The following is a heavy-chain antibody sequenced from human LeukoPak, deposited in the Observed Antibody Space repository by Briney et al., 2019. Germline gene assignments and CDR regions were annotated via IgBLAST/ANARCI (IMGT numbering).Heavy chain of an antibody. CDR1: GYTFTRYG. Sequence: SVKVSCKASGYTFTRYGISGVPQAPGQGVERMGWISAYKGNTTSPQKLQGRVTMTTDTSTSTAYMELRSLRSDDTAVYYCARAYGDHTGFDHWGQGTLVTVSS. V-gene: IGHV1-18*01. J-gene: IGHJ5*02. CDR2: ISAYKGNT. D-gene: IGHD4-17*01. CDR3: ARAYGDHTGFDH.